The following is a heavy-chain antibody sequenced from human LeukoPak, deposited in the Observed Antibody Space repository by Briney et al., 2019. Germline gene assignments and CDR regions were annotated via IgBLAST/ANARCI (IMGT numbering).Heavy chain of an antibody. CDR3: ARVDPELPNEYYFGY. CDR1: GFTFSSYE. Sequence: GSLRLSCAASGFTFSSYEMNWVRQAPGKGLEWVSYISSSGSTIYYADSVKGRFTISRDNAKNSLYLQMNSLRAEDTAVYYCARVDPELPNEYYFGYWGQGTLVTVSS. CDR2: ISSSGSTI. V-gene: IGHV3-48*03. D-gene: IGHD1-26*01. J-gene: IGHJ4*02.